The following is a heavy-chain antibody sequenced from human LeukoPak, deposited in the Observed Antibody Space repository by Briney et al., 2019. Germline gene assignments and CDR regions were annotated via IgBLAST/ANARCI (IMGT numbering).Heavy chain of an antibody. J-gene: IGHJ4*02. V-gene: IGHV4-34*01. D-gene: IGHD1-26*01. CDR2: INHSGST. Sequence: SETLSLTCAVYGGSFSGYYWSWIRQPPGKGLEWIGEINHSGSTNYNPSLKSRVTISVDTSKNQFSLKLSSVTAADTAVYYCARVGPGVGATETFDYWGQGTLVTVSS. CDR1: GGSFSGYY. CDR3: ARVGPGVGATETFDY.